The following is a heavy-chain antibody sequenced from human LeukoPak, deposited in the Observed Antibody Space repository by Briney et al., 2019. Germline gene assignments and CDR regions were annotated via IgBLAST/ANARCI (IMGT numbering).Heavy chain of an antibody. V-gene: IGHV3-48*01. J-gene: IGHJ4*02. CDR3: ARVLAAGTIDY. D-gene: IGHD6-13*01. CDR1: GFTFSSYA. Sequence: GGSLRLSCAASGFTFSSYAMTWVRQAPGKGLEWVSSIGTHGTTTYYADSVKGRFTISRDNAKNSPYLQMNSLRAEDTAVYYCARVLAAGTIDYWGQGTLVTVSS. CDR2: IGTHGTTT.